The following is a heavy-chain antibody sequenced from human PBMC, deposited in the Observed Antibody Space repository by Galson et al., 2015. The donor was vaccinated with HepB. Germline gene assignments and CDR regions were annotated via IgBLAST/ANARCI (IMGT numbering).Heavy chain of an antibody. CDR1: GFTFSSYG. J-gene: IGHJ4*02. CDR2: IWYDGSNK. V-gene: IGHV3-33*01. Sequence: SLRLSCAXSGFTFSSYGMHXVRQAQGKGLEWVAVIWYDGSNKYYADSVKGRFTISRDNSKNTLYLQMNSLRAEDTAVYYCARDRSVTGRDYFDYWGQGTLVTXSS. D-gene: IGHD3-10*01. CDR3: ARDRSVTGRDYFDY.